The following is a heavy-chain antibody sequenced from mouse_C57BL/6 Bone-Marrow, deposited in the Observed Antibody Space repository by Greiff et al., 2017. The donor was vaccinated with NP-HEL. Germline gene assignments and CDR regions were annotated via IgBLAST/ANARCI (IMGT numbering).Heavy chain of an antibody. Sequence: VQLKESGPELVKPGDSVKISCKASGYSFTGYFMNWVMQSHGKSLEWIGRINPYNGDTFYNQKFKGKATLTVDKSSSTAHMELRSLTSEDSAVYYCARGKITTVVATNWYFDVWGTGTTVTVSS. CDR3: ARGKITTVVATNWYFDV. CDR2: INPYNGDT. CDR1: GYSFTGYF. J-gene: IGHJ1*03. D-gene: IGHD1-1*01. V-gene: IGHV1-20*01.